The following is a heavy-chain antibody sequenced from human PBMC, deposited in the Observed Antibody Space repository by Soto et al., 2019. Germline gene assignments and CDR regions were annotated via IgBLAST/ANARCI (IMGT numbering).Heavy chain of an antibody. CDR3: ARPNDAAGPPIY. D-gene: IGHD6-19*01. CDR1: GFTFSNYW. V-gene: IGHV3-74*01. J-gene: IGHJ4*02. Sequence: EVQLVESGGGLVQPGGSLRLSCAASGFTFSNYWMHWVRQAPGKGLVWVSRINSDGSGTSYADSVKGRFTISRDNAKNTLYVQMNSLRVEDTAVYYCARPNDAAGPPIYWGQGTLVTVSS. CDR2: INSDGSGT.